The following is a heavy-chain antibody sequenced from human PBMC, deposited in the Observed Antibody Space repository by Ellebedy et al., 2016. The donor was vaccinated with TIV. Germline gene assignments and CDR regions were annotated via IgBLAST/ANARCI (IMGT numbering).Heavy chain of an antibody. CDR2: INADSGHT. CDR3: ARGGRGAYSNFDY. J-gene: IGHJ4*02. Sequence: AASVKVSCKASGYIFRNYAIHWVRQAPGHRLEWMGWINADSGHTEYSQEFQGSVTLTRDTSASTAYMELSSLRSDDTVVYYCARGGRGAYSNFDYWGQGTLVTVSS. CDR1: GYIFRNYA. V-gene: IGHV1-3*01. D-gene: IGHD2-15*01.